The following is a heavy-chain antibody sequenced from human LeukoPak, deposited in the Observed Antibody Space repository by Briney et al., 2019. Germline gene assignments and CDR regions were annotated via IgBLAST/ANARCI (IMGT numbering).Heavy chain of an antibody. CDR3: AREPYYDSSGYPSY. Sequence: ASVKVSCKASGYTFTGYYMHWVRQAPGQGLEWMGWINPNSGGTNYAQKFQGRVTMTRDTSISTAYMELSRLRSDDTAVYYCAREPYYDSSGYPSYWGQGTLVTVSS. D-gene: IGHD3-22*01. V-gene: IGHV1-2*02. CDR1: GYTFTGYY. J-gene: IGHJ4*02. CDR2: INPNSGGT.